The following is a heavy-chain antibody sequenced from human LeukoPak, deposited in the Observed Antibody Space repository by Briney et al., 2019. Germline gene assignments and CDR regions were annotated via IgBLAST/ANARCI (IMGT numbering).Heavy chain of an antibody. V-gene: IGHV1-46*01. CDR1: GYTFTSYY. CDR3: AKWGWTDAFDI. J-gene: IGHJ3*02. D-gene: IGHD3-16*01. Sequence: VASVKVSCKASGYTFTSYYMHWVRQAPGQGLEWMGIINPSGGSTSYAQKFQGRVTMTRDTSTSTVYMELSSLRSEDTAVYYCAKWGWTDAFDIWGQGTMVTVSS. CDR2: INPSGGST.